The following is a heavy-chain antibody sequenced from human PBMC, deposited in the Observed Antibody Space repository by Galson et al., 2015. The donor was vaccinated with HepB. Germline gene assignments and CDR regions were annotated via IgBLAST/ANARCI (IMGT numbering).Heavy chain of an antibody. CDR3: AREVSGYCGSTSCYLGNWFDP. D-gene: IGHD2-2*01. CDR2: ISSSSSYI. CDR1: GFTFSSYS. Sequence: SLRLSCAASGFTFSSYSMNWVRQAPGKGLEWVSSISSSSSYIYYADSVKGRFTISRDNAKNSLYLQMNSLRAEDTAVYYCAREVSGYCGSTSCYLGNWFDPWGQGTLVTVSS. J-gene: IGHJ5*02. V-gene: IGHV3-21*01.